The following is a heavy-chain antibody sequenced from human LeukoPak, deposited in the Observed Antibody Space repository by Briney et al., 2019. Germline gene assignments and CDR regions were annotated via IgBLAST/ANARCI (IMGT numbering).Heavy chain of an antibody. CDR1: GFTFSSYW. CDR2: IKQDGSEK. V-gene: IGHV3-7*01. Sequence: GGSLRLSCAASGFTFSSYWMSWVRQAPGKGLEWVANIKQDGSEKYYVDSVKGRFTISRDNAKNSLYLQMNGLRAEDTAVYYCARDLVVPAAIRGYYYYGMDVWGQGTTVTVSS. CDR3: ARDLVVPAAIRGYYYYGMDV. D-gene: IGHD2-2*02. J-gene: IGHJ6*02.